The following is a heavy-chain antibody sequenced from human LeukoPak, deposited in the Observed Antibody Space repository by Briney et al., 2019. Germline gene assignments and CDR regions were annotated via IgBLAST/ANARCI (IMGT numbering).Heavy chain of an antibody. V-gene: IGHV3-74*01. J-gene: IGHJ3*02. Sequence: GGSLRLSCAASGFTLRSYWMHWVRHAPGKGLLWVARISSDGGTTNYADSVKGRFTISRDNAKNTLSLQMRSLRADDTAIYYCARGDYYDTSGYRRRSAFDIWGQGTMVTVSS. CDR3: ARGDYYDTSGYRRRSAFDI. CDR2: ISSDGGTT. D-gene: IGHD3-22*01. CDR1: GFTLRSYW.